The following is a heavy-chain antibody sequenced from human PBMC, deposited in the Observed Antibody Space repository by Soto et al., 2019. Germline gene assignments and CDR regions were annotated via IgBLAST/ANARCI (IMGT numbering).Heavy chain of an antibody. CDR1: GGSFSGYY. CDR2: INHSGST. CDR3: ARDETTLDPFDI. V-gene: IGHV4-34*01. J-gene: IGHJ3*02. D-gene: IGHD1-7*01. Sequence: SETLSLTCAVYGGSFSGYYWNWIRQPPGKGLEWIGEINHSGSTNYNPSPKSRVTISVDTSKNQFSLKLGSVTAADTAVYYCARDETTLDPFDIWGQGTMVTVSS.